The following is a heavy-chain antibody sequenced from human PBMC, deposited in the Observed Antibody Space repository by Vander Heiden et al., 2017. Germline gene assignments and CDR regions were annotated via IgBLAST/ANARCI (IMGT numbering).Heavy chain of an antibody. J-gene: IGHJ4*02. CDR2: ISYDGSNK. V-gene: IGHV3-30-3*01. Sequence: QVQLVESGGGVVQPGRSLRPSCAASGFTFSSYAMHWVRQAPGKGLEWVAVISYDGSNKYYADSVKGRFTISRDNSKNTLYLQMNSLRAEDTAVYYGASISAAAAFDYWGQGTLVTVSS. D-gene: IGHD6-13*01. CDR1: GFTFSSYA. CDR3: ASISAAAAFDY.